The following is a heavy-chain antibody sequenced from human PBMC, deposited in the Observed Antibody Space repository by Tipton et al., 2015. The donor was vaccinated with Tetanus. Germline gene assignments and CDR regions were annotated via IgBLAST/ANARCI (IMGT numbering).Heavy chain of an antibody. D-gene: IGHD6-13*01. CDR1: GGSFSDFY. CDR3: ARGTWLYTSTYHRHWLDP. Sequence: TLSLTCAVSGGSFSDFYWSWIRQVPGQGLVWIGEINHSGTANKNPSLKSRVTMSVDTSNKHFSLSLESATAADTAVYYCARGTWLYTSTYHRHWLDPWGQGTLVTVSS. CDR2: INHSGTA. V-gene: IGHV4-34*01. J-gene: IGHJ5*02.